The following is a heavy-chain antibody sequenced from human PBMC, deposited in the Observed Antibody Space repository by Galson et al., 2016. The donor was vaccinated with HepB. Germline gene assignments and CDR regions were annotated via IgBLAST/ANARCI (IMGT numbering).Heavy chain of an antibody. CDR3: ARDDFRRVR. D-gene: IGHD3-10*01. J-gene: IGHJ4*02. Sequence: SLRLSCAASGFNVSSNYMNWVRQAPGKGLEWVSVIYRGGTTYYADSVKGRFTISRDNSKNTLYLLMNSLRAEDTAVYYCARDDFRRVRWGQGTLVTVSS. V-gene: IGHV3-53*01. CDR2: IYRGGTT. CDR1: GFNVSSNY.